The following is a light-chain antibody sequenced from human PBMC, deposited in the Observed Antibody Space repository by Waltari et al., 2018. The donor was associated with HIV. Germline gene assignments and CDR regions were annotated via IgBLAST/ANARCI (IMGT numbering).Light chain of an antibody. CDR1: QSVLYSSNNKNY. Sequence: DIVMTQSPDSLAVSLGERATINCKSSQSVLYSSNNKNYLAWYQQKSGQPPKLLISWASTRESGVPNRFSGSGSETDFTLTISSLQAEDVAVYYCQQHYDSPITFGQGTLLEIK. J-gene: IGKJ5*01. V-gene: IGKV4-1*01. CDR3: QQHYDSPIT. CDR2: WAS.